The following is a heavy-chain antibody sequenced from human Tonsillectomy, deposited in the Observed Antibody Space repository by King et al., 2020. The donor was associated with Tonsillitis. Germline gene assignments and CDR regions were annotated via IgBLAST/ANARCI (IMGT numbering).Heavy chain of an antibody. D-gene: IGHD4-23*01. CDR1: GGSISSSSYY. CDR2: IYYSGST. V-gene: IGHV4-39*01. CDR3: ARAAFTVVTPRAAFDI. J-gene: IGHJ3*02. Sequence: LQLQESGPGLVKPSETLSLTCTVSGGSISSSSYYWGWIRQPPGKGLEWIGSIYYSGSTYYNQSLKSRVTISVDTSRNQFSLKLSSVTAADTAVYYCARAAFTVVTPRAAFDIWGQGTMVTVSS.